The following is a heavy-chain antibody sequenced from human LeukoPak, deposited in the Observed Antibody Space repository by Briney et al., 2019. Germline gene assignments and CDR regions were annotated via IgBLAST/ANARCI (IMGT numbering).Heavy chain of an antibody. V-gene: IGHV3-23*01. CDR2: ISCSGGST. Sequence: GGSLRLSCAASGFTFSSYAMSWLRQAPGKGLEWVSAISCSGGSTYYADSEKGRFTISRDNSKHTLYLQMHSLGAEDAAVYYCAKSPKYVVGASYFDYWGQGTLVTVSS. D-gene: IGHD1-26*01. CDR1: GFTFSSYA. CDR3: AKSPKYVVGASYFDY. J-gene: IGHJ4*02.